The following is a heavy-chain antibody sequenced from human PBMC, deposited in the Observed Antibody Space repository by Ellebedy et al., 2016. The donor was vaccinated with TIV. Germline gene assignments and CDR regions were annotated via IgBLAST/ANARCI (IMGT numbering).Heavy chain of an antibody. D-gene: IGHD1-26*01. V-gene: IGHV1-18*01. CDR3: ARGPRVGATMYYFDY. CDR2: ISAYNGNT. Sequence: AASVKVSCKASGYTFTSYGISWVRQAPGKGLEWMGWISAYNGNTNYAQKLQGRVTMTTDTSTSTAYMELRSLRSDDTAVYYCARGPRVGATMYYFDYWGQGTLVTVSS. CDR1: GYTFTSYG. J-gene: IGHJ4*02.